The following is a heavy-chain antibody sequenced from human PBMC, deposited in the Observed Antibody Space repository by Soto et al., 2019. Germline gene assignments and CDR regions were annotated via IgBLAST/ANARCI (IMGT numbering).Heavy chain of an antibody. J-gene: IGHJ6*02. V-gene: IGHV1-69*12. Sequence: QVQLVQSGAEVKKPGSSVKVSCKASGGTFSSYAISWVRQAPGQGLEWMGGIIPIFGTANYAQKFQGRVTITADESTSTAYMELSSLRSEDTAVYYCAVGTTGTTYYYYYGIDVWGQGTTVTVSS. CDR2: IIPIFGTA. D-gene: IGHD1-1*01. CDR1: GGTFSSYA. CDR3: AVGTTGTTYYYYYGIDV.